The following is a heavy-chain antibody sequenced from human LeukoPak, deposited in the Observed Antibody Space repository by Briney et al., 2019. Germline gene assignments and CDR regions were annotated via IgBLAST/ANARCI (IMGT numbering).Heavy chain of an antibody. CDR1: GFTFSSYW. V-gene: IGHV3-7*03. D-gene: IGHD3-22*01. CDR2: IKQDGSEK. J-gene: IGHJ3*01. CDR3: AREVYYDTSGYYTHGLDV. Sequence: PGGSLRLSCAASGFTFSSYWMSWVRQAPGKGLEWVANIKQDGSEKYYVDSVKGRFTISRDDSKNTLYLQMNSLRAEDTAVYYCAREVYYDTSGYYTHGLDVWGQGTMVTVSS.